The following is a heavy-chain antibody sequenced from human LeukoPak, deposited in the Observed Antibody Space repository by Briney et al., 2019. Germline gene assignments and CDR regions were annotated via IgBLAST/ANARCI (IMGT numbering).Heavy chain of an antibody. D-gene: IGHD2-2*01. Sequence: PGGSLRLSCAASGFTFSSYWMHWVRQAPGKGLVWVSRINSDGGSTSYADSVKGRFTISRDNAKNTLYLQMNSLRAEDTAVYYCARDRSSVVPPAMFYWGQGTLVTVSS. CDR1: GFTFSSYW. CDR2: INSDGGST. J-gene: IGHJ4*02. CDR3: ARDRSSVVPPAMFY. V-gene: IGHV3-74*01.